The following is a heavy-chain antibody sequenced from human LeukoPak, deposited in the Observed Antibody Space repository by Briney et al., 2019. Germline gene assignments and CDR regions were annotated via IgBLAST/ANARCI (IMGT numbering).Heavy chain of an antibody. CDR1: GGTFSSYA. D-gene: IGHD3-22*01. CDR2: IIPVFGTA. V-gene: IGHV1-69*05. Sequence: SVKVSCKASGGTFSSYAISWVRQATGQGLEWMGGIIPVFGTANYAQKFQGRVTITTDESTSTAYMELSSLRSEDTAVYYCATPGGYYDSSAFDIWGQGTMVTVSS. CDR3: ATPGGYYDSSAFDI. J-gene: IGHJ3*02.